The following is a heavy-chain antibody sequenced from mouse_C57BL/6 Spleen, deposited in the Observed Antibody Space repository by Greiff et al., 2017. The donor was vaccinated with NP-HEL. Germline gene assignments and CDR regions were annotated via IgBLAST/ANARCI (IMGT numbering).Heavy chain of an antibody. J-gene: IGHJ1*03. V-gene: IGHV2-9*01. D-gene: IGHD1-1*01. CDR3: AKHGTVVSRDWYFDV. CDR2: IWGGGST. Sequence: VQGVESGPGLVAPSQSLSITCTVSGFSLTSYGVDWVRQPPGKGLEWLGVIWGGGSTNYNSALMSRLSISKDNSKSQVFLKMTSLQTDNTAMYDCAKHGTVVSRDWYFDVWGTGTTVTVSS. CDR1: GFSLTSYG.